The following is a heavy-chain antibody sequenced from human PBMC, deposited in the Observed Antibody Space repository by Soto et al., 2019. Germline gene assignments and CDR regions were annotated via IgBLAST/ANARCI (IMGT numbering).Heavy chain of an antibody. CDR2: IIPILGIA. V-gene: IGHV1-69*02. J-gene: IGHJ4*02. Sequence: QVQRVQSGAEVKKPGSSVKVSCKASGGTFSSYTISWVRQAPGQGLEWMGRIIPILGIANYAQKFQGRVTITADKSTSTAYMELSSLRSEDTAVYYCARFASGYDSSDYWGQGTLVTVSS. CDR1: GGTFSSYT. D-gene: IGHD5-12*01. CDR3: ARFASGYDSSDY.